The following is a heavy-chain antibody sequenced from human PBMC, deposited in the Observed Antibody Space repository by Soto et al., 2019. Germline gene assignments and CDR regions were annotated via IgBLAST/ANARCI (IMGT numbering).Heavy chain of an antibody. Sequence: SVKVSCKASGGTFSSYAISWARQAPGQGLEWMGGIIPIFGTADYAQKLQGRVSMTRDTSTSTVYMELSSLISDDTAIYYCAKVVRPSDYGMDVWGRGNTVTVSS. CDR3: AKVVRPSDYGMDV. V-gene: IGHV1-69*05. J-gene: IGHJ6*04. CDR1: GGTFSSYA. CDR2: IIPIFGTA.